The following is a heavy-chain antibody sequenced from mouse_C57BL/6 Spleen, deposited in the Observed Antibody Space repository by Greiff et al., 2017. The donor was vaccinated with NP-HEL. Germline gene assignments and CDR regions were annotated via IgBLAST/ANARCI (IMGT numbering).Heavy chain of an antibody. D-gene: IGHD2-4*01. CDR1: GYAFSSSW. CDR2: IYPGDGDT. CDR3: ARRKDYDWFAY. J-gene: IGHJ3*01. V-gene: IGHV1-82*01. Sequence: QVQLQQSGPELVKPGASVKISCKASGYAFSSSWMNWVKQRPGKGLEWIGRIYPGDGDTNYNGKFKGKATLTADKSSSTAYMQLSSLTSEDSAVYFCARRKDYDWFAYWGQGTLVTVSA.